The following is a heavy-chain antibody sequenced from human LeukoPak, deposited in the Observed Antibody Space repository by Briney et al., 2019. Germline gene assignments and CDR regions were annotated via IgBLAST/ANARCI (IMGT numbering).Heavy chain of an antibody. J-gene: IGHJ5*02. CDR3: ARHTKRPQAGWFDP. CDR1: GYNFTTYW. D-gene: IGHD6-25*01. CDR2: IYPRDSQI. Sequence: GESLKISCKASGYNFTTYWIGWVRQMPGKGLEYMGIIYPRDSQIRYSPSFQGQVTISADKSISTAYLQWTSLKASDTAIYYCARHTKRPQAGWFDPWGQGTLATVSS. V-gene: IGHV5-51*01.